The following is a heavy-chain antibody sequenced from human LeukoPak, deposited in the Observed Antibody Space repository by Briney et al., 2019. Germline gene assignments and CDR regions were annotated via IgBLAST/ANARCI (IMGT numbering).Heavy chain of an antibody. CDR2: IIPILGIA. D-gene: IGHD4-23*01. V-gene: IGHV1-69*02. J-gene: IGHJ5*02. Sequence: ASVKVSCKASGGTFSSYTISWVRQAPGQGLEWMGRIIPILGIANYAQKFQGRVTTTADKSTSTAYMELSSLRSEDTAVYYCARSTTVVTGIGWFDPWGQGTLVTVSS. CDR3: ARSTTVVTGIGWFDP. CDR1: GGTFSSYT.